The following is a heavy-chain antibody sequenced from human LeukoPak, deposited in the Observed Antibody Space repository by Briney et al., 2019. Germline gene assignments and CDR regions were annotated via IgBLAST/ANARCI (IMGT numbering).Heavy chain of an antibody. CDR1: GGSISSSSYY. Sequence: PSETLSLTCTVSGGSISSSSYYWGWIRQPPGKGLEWIGYIYYSGSTNYNPSLKSRVTISVDTPKNQFSLKLSSVTAADTAVYYCARDHGEYGMDVWGQGTTVTVSS. V-gene: IGHV4-61*01. D-gene: IGHD3-10*01. CDR3: ARDHGEYGMDV. CDR2: IYYSGST. J-gene: IGHJ6*02.